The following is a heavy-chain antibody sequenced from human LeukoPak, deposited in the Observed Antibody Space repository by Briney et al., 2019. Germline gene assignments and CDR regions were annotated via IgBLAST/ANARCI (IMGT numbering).Heavy chain of an antibody. CDR2: ISGSGGST. Sequence: PGGSLRLSCAASGFTFSSYAMSWVRQAPGKGLEWVSAISGSGGSTYYADSVKGRFTISRDNSKNTLYLQMNSLRAEDTAVYYCAKRLYDFWSGYCNEVLPGAFDIWGQGTMVTVSS. J-gene: IGHJ3*02. D-gene: IGHD3-3*01. V-gene: IGHV3-23*01. CDR3: AKRLYDFWSGYCNEVLPGAFDI. CDR1: GFTFSSYA.